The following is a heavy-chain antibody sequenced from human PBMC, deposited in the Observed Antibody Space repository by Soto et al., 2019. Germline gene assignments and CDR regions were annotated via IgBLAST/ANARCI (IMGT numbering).Heavy chain of an antibody. J-gene: IGHJ4*02. CDR2: ISSSGSTI. CDR3: ARVTRLPIRSFDY. D-gene: IGHD1-1*01. Sequence: GGSLRLSCAASGFTFSDYYMSWIRQAPGKGLEWVSYISSSGSTIYYADSVKGRFTISRDNAKNSLYLQMNSLRAEDTAVYYCARVTRLPIRSFDYWGQGTLVTVSS. V-gene: IGHV3-11*01. CDR1: GFTFSDYY.